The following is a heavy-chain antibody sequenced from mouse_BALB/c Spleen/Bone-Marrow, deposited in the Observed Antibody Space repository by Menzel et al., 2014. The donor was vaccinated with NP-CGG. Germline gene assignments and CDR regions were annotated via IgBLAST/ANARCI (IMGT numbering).Heavy chain of an antibody. CDR1: GFTFSNYG. J-gene: IGHJ3*01. Sequence: VQLKESGGGLVKSGGSLKLSCAASGFTFSNYGMSWVRQTPEKRLEWVATISGGGSYTFYSDSVKGRFTISRDNAKNNLYLQLSNLRSEDTALYYCARHAYYDQTEVSFVYWGQGTLVTVSA. CDR3: ARHAYYDQTEVSFVY. CDR2: ISGGGSYT. V-gene: IGHV5-9-2*01. D-gene: IGHD2-4*01.